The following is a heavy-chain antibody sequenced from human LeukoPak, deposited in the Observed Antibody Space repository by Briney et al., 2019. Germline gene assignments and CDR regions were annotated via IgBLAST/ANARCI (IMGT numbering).Heavy chain of an antibody. Sequence: SETLSLTCTVSGGSISSYYWSWIRQPPGKGLEWIGYIYYSGSTNYNPSLKSRVTISVDTSKNQFSLKLSSVTAADTAVYYCARGPYSGSHFYWGQGTLVTVSS. V-gene: IGHV4-59*01. CDR2: IYYSGST. J-gene: IGHJ4*02. CDR3: ARGPYSGSHFY. D-gene: IGHD1-26*01. CDR1: GGSISSYY.